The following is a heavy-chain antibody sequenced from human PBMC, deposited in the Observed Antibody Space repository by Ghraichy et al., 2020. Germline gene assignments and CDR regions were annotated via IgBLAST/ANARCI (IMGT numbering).Heavy chain of an antibody. V-gene: IGHV4-59*01. CDR3: AKAREGWFDP. CDR1: GASISSYS. J-gene: IGHJ5*02. D-gene: IGHD1-26*01. Sequence: ETLSLTCTVSGASISSYSWGWIRQPPGKGLEWIGYIYYSGSTSYNPSLKSRVTISVDTSKGQFSLKLTSVTAADTAVYYCAKAREGWFDPWGQGTLVTVSS. CDR2: IYYSGST.